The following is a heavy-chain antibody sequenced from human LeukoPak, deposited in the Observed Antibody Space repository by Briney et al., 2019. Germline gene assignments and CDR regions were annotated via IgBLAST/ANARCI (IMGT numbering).Heavy chain of an antibody. Sequence: GGSLRLSCAVSGYTFSSFAMHWVRQAPGKGLEWVALISYDGSNKFYADSVKGRVTISRDNSKNTLYLQMNSLRAEDTAVYYCARDPEFGPAAAISTKDWFDPWGQGTLVTVSS. CDR1: GYTFSSFA. CDR2: ISYDGSNK. D-gene: IGHD2-2*01. CDR3: ARDPEFGPAAAISTKDWFDP. V-gene: IGHV3-30*14. J-gene: IGHJ5*02.